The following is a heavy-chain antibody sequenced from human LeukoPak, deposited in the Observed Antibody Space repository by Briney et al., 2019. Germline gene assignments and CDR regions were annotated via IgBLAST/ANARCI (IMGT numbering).Heavy chain of an antibody. CDR1: GYTFTGYY. D-gene: IGHD4-17*01. Sequence: GASVKVSCKASGYTFTGYYMHWARQAPGQGLEWMGWINPNSGGTNYAQKFQGRVTMTRDTSISTVYMELSRLRSDDTAVYYCARELTTVTTFEYFQHWGQGTLVTVSS. CDR3: ARELTTVTTFEYFQH. CDR2: INPNSGGT. J-gene: IGHJ1*01. V-gene: IGHV1-2*02.